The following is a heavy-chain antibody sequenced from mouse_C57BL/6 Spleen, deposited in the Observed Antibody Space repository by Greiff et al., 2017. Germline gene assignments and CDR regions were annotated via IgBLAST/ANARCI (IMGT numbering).Heavy chain of an antibody. J-gene: IGHJ2*01. CDR3: ARGRDYGSSGDYFDY. CDR2: IYPGDGDT. Sequence: VQLQESGPELVKPGASVKISCKASGYAFSSSWMNWVKQRPGKGLEWIGRIYPGDGDTNYNGKFKGKATLNADKSSSTAYMQLSSQTSEDSAVYCGARGRDYGSSGDYFDYWGQGTTLTVSS. V-gene: IGHV1-82*01. CDR1: GYAFSSSW. D-gene: IGHD1-1*01.